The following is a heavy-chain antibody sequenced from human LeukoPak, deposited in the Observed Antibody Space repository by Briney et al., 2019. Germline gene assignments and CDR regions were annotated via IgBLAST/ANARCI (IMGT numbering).Heavy chain of an antibody. J-gene: IGHJ4*02. D-gene: IGHD2-2*01. CDR1: GFTFRIYA. Sequence: GGSLRLSCAASGFTFRIYAMSWVRQAPGKGLEWVSAISGSDGSTNYADSVKGRFTISRDNSKNTLYLQMNSLRAEDTAVYYCAKVKSPTDIVVVPAAFDYWGQGTLVTVSS. CDR2: ISGSDGST. CDR3: AKVKSPTDIVVVPAAFDY. V-gene: IGHV3-23*01.